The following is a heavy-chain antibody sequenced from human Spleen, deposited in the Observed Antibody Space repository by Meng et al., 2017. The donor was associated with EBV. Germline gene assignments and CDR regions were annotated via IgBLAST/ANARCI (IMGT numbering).Heavy chain of an antibody. V-gene: IGHV4-59*01. CDR3: ARNGYDLYFDS. CDR1: GGSIYAYY. D-gene: IGHD5-12*01. J-gene: IGHJ4*02. Sequence: QLHLHQSGPGLVKPSETRSLTCSVSGGSIYAYYWNWIRQPPGKALEWIGYAYYTGRTNYNPSLKSRVTISLDTAKNEFSLDLSSVTAADTAVYYCARNGYDLYFDSWGQGSLVTVSS. CDR2: AYYTGRT.